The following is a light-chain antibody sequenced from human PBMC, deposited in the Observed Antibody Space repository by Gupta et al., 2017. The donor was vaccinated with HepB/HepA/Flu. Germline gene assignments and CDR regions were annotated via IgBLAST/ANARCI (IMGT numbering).Light chain of an antibody. Sequence: ELVLTQSPGTLSLSPGDRATLSCRASQSVSSSYLAWYQQKPGQAPRLLIYGASSRATGIPDRFSASGSGTDFTLTISRLEPEDFAVYYCQQYGSSPLTTFGPGTKVDIK. V-gene: IGKV3-20*01. J-gene: IGKJ3*01. CDR1: QSVSSSY. CDR2: GAS. CDR3: QQYGSSPLTT.